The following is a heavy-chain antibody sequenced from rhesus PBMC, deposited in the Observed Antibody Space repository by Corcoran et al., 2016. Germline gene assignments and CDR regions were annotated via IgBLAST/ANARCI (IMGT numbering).Heavy chain of an antibody. CDR1: GASISSNY. Sequence: QVQLQESGPGLVKPSETLPLTCAVSGASISSNYWSWIRQAPGKGLEWIGRIYGSGGSTTSNPILKSRVTISMDTSKNQFSLKLSSVTAADTAVYYCARDRPSNDRFDVWGAGVLVTVSS. CDR2: IYGSGGST. D-gene: IGHD4-23*01. V-gene: IGHV4S2*01. J-gene: IGHJ5-1*01. CDR3: ARDRPSNDRFDV.